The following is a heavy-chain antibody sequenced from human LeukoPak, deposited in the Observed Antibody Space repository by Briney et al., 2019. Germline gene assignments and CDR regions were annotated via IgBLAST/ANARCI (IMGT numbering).Heavy chain of an antibody. CDR3: AKAGIYDSSGYADY. CDR2: IYSGGNT. J-gene: IGHJ4*02. CDR1: GFTVSSNY. D-gene: IGHD3-22*01. V-gene: IGHV3-53*05. Sequence: GGSLRLSCAASGFTVSSNYLSWVRQAPGKGLECVSVIYSGGNTYYADSVKGRFTISRDNSKNTLYLQMNSLRAEDTAVYYCAKAGIYDSSGYADYWGQGTLVTVSS.